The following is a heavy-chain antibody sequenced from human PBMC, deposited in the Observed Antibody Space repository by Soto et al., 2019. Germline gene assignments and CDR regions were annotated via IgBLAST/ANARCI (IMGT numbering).Heavy chain of an antibody. CDR2: IKSKTDGGTT. V-gene: IGHV3-15*01. Sequence: GGSLRLSCAASGFTFSNAWMSWVRQAPGKGLEWVGRIKSKTDGGTTDYAAPVKGRFTISRDDSKNTLYLQMNSLKTEDTAVYYCTTDPYRYCSGGSCYSSGVGVWGKGTTVTVSS. D-gene: IGHD2-15*01. CDR3: TTDPYRYCSGGSCYSSGVGV. J-gene: IGHJ6*04. CDR1: GFTFSNAW.